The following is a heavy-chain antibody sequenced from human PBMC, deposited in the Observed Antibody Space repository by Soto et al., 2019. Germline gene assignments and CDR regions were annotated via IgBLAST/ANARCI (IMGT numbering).Heavy chain of an antibody. J-gene: IGHJ5*02. Sequence: ASVKVSCKASGYTFTGYYIHWVRQAPGQGLEWMGWINPNSGNTKYVENFQGRVTMTRDTSIRTAYMELSGLRSDDTAVYYCATGEVDVAPFDPWGQGTLVTVSS. CDR3: ATGEVDVAPFDP. D-gene: IGHD3-16*01. CDR1: GYTFTGYY. V-gene: IGHV1-2*02. CDR2: INPNSGNT.